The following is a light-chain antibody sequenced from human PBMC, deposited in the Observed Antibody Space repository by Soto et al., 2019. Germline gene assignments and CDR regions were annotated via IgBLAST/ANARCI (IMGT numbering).Light chain of an antibody. J-gene: IGLJ1*01. CDR2: EVS. V-gene: IGLV2-8*02. CDR1: SSDVGGYNY. Sequence: LNKAPSAYMFPRQSVTISCTRTSSDVGGYNYVSWYQQHPGKAPKLMIYEVSKRPSGVPDRFSGSKSGNTASLTVSGLQAEDEADYYCSSYAGRNNFYVFGTGTKVTVL. CDR3: SSYAGRNNFYV.